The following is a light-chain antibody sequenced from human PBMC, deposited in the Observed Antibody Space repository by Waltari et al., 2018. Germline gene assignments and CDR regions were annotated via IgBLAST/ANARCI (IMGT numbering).Light chain of an antibody. CDR1: QRLSNK. CDR3: QQYNNWPFYT. Sequence: ETVMTQSRATLSVSPGERATLPCWASQRLSNKLAWYQQKVGQAPRLLIYDSSTRATGIPDRFSGSGSGTEFTLTISSLQSEDFAVYYCQQYNNWPFYTFGQGTKLEI. V-gene: IGKV3-15*01. CDR2: DSS. J-gene: IGKJ2*01.